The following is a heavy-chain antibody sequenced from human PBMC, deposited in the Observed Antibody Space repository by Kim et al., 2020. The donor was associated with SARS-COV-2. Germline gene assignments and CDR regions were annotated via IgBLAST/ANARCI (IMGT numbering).Heavy chain of an antibody. Sequence: GNTNYAQKLQGRVTLTTDTSTSTAYMELRSLRSDDTAVYYCARDHRGFDYWGQGTLVTVSS. CDR2: GNT. J-gene: IGHJ4*02. V-gene: IGHV1-18*01. CDR3: ARDHRGFDY.